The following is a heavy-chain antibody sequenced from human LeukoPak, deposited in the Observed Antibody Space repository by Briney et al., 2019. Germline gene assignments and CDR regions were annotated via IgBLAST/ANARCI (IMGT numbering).Heavy chain of an antibody. D-gene: IGHD3-16*01. J-gene: IGHJ4*02. CDR3: ARGRLTASDY. CDR1: GESFSGYY. Sequence: SETLSLTCAVYGESFSGYYWSWIRQPPGKGLEWIGEVNHSGSTNYNPSLKSRVTISVDTSKNQFSLKLSSVTAADTAVYYCARGRLTASDYWGQGTLVTVSS. CDR2: VNHSGST. V-gene: IGHV4-34*01.